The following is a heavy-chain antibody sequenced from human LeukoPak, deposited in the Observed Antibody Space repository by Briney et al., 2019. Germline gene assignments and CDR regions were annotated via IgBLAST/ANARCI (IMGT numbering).Heavy chain of an antibody. CDR2: IYYSGST. J-gene: IGHJ5*02. V-gene: IGHV4-39*07. Sequence: SEALSLTCTVSGGSISSSSYYWGWIRQPPGKGLEWIGSIYYSGSTYYNPSLKSRVTISVDTSKNQFSLKLSSVTAADTAVYYCARGRGSNWFDPWGQGTLVTVSS. CDR3: ARGRGSNWFDP. CDR1: GGSISSSSYY.